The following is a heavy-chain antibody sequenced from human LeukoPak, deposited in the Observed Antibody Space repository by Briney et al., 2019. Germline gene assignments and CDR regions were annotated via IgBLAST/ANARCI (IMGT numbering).Heavy chain of an antibody. J-gene: IGHJ6*03. Sequence: SETLSLTYTVSGGSISYFYWSWIRQPAGKGLEWIGRIYTSGSTNYNPSLKSRGTMSVDTSKKQFSLKLSSVTAADTAVYYCARVRGSSGSYEYYHYMDVWGKGTTVTISS. CDR1: GGSISYFY. D-gene: IGHD1-26*01. CDR2: IYTSGST. CDR3: ARVRGSSGSYEYYHYMDV. V-gene: IGHV4-4*07.